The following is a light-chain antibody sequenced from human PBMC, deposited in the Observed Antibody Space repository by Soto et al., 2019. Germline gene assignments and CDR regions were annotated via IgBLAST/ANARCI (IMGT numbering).Light chain of an antibody. Sequence: QSVLTLPASVSGSPGQSITISCTGTSSDVGGYNYVSWYQQHPGKAPKLLIYEVTNRPSGVSNRFSGSKSGNAASLTISGLQDEDEADYYCSSYTNTGTLYVFGNGTKVTVL. CDR3: SSYTNTGTLYV. CDR2: EVT. J-gene: IGLJ1*01. CDR1: SSDVGGYNY. V-gene: IGLV2-14*01.